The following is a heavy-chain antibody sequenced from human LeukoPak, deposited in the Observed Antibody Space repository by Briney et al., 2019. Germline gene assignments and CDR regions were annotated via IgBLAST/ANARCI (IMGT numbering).Heavy chain of an antibody. J-gene: IGHJ4*02. V-gene: IGHV4-59*01. Sequence: SETLSLTCTVSGGSISSYYWSWIRQPPGKGLEWIGYIYYSGSTNYNPSLKSRVTISVDTSKNQFSLKLSSVTAADTAVYYCARVDTAMVTFDYWGQGTLVTVSS. D-gene: IGHD5-18*01. CDR1: GGSISSYY. CDR2: IYYSGST. CDR3: ARVDTAMVTFDY.